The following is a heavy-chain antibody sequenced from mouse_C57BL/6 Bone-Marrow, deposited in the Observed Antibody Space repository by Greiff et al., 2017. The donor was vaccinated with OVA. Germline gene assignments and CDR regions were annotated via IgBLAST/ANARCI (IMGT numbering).Heavy chain of an antibody. V-gene: IGHV1-81*01. CDR2: IYPRSGNT. J-gene: IGHJ1*03. Sequence: QVQLQQSGAELVRPGASVKLSCKASGYTFTSYGISWVQQSPGQGLEWIGEIYPRSGNTYYNEKFKGKATLTADKSSSTAYMELRSLTSEDSAVYFCARSPYNDSSNVGYFDDWGTGTTVTVSS. D-gene: IGHD1-1*01. CDR3: ARSPYNDSSNVGYFDD. CDR1: GYTFTSYG.